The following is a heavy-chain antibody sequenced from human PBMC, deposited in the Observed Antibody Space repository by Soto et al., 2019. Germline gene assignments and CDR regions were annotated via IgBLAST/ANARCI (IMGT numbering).Heavy chain of an antibody. CDR2: IWYDGNNK. V-gene: IGHV3-33*01. Sequence: GGSLRLSCAASGFTFSTYGMHWVRQAPGKGLEWVAVIWYDGNNKKYADSVKGRFTNSRDNSKNTLYLQMNSLRAEDTAVYYCARSPYGSGSYDHYYYMDVWGKGTTVTVSS. J-gene: IGHJ6*03. CDR3: ARSPYGSGSYDHYYYMDV. D-gene: IGHD3-10*01. CDR1: GFTFSTYG.